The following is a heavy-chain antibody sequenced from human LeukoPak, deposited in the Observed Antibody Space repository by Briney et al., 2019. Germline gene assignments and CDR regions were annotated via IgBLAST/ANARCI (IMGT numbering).Heavy chain of an antibody. CDR2: INHSGST. D-gene: IGHD1-26*01. CDR3: VKSGGYGLIDY. Sequence: SETLSLTCAVYGGSFSGYYWSWIRQPPGKGLEWIGEINHSGSTNYNPSLKSRVTISVDKSKNQFSLKLSSVTAAGTAVYYWVKSGGYGLIDYWGQGTRVTVSS. CDR1: GGSFSGYY. J-gene: IGHJ4*02. V-gene: IGHV4-34*01.